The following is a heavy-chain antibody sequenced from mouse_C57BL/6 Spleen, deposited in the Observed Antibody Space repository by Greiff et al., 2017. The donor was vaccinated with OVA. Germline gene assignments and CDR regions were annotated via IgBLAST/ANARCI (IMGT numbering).Heavy chain of an antibody. D-gene: IGHD2-2*01. Sequence: QVQLQQPGAELVRPGSSVKLSCKASGYTFTSYWMHWVKQRPIQGLEWIGNIDPSDSETHYNQKFKDKATLTVDKSSSTAYMQLSSLTSEDSAVYYCARKGGYDGDGLSWFAYWGQGTLVTVSA. CDR2: IDPSDSET. CDR1: GYTFTSYW. CDR3: ARKGGYDGDGLSWFAY. V-gene: IGHV1-52*01. J-gene: IGHJ3*01.